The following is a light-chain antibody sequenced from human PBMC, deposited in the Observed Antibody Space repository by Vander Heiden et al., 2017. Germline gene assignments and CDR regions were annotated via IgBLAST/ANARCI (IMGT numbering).Light chain of an antibody. Sequence: QSALTQPRSVSGSPGQSVTISCTGTSRDVGGYNYVSWHQQHTGKATKLMIYDVSKRPSGVPDRFSGSKAGNTASLTICGLQAEDEADYYGCSDAGSYTVVFGGGTKLTVL. CDR1: SRDVGGYNY. V-gene: IGLV2-11*01. CDR2: DVS. CDR3: CSDAGSYTVV. J-gene: IGLJ2*01.